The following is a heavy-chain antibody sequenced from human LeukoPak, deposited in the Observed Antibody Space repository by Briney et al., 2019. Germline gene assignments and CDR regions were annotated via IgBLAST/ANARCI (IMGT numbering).Heavy chain of an antibody. V-gene: IGHV3-30*02. CDR1: GFTFSSYG. D-gene: IGHD2-15*01. CDR3: ATSYCSGGSCYPQYFQH. J-gene: IGHJ1*01. CDR2: MRYGESDT. Sequence: GGSLRLSCAASGFTFSSYGMHWVRQDPGKGLEWVAFMRYGESDTYYKDSVKGRFTISRDNSKNTLYLQMNSLRAEDTAVYYCATSYCSGGSCYPQYFQHWGQGTLVTVSS.